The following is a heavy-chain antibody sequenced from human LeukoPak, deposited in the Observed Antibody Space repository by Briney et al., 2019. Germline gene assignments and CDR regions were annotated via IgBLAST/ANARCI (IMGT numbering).Heavy chain of an antibody. J-gene: IGHJ4*02. CDR1: GFTFSSFA. CDR2: ISSSGGTI. CDR3: AKRGSAWSFDY. D-gene: IGHD6-19*01. V-gene: IGHV3-23*01. Sequence: GGSLRLSCAASGFTFSSFAMTWVRQAPGKGLEWVSAISSSGGTIFYADSVKGRFTISRDNSKNTLYLQMNSLRVEDTALYYCAKRGSAWSFDYWGQGTLVTV.